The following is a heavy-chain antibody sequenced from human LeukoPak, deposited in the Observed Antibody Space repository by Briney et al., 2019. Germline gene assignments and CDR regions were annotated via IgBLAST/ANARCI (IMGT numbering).Heavy chain of an antibody. Sequence: PGGTLALSSAASGFTFSSCGMTWVRQAPGKGLEWVSGISGSDDGTYYADSVQGRFTISRDNSKNTLYLQMNSLRAEDTAVYYCAKRGPIYSSSPGNYFDYWGQGTLVTVSS. J-gene: IGHJ4*02. CDR3: AKRGPIYSSSPGNYFDY. D-gene: IGHD6-6*01. CDR1: GFTFSSCG. CDR2: ISGSDDGT. V-gene: IGHV3-23*01.